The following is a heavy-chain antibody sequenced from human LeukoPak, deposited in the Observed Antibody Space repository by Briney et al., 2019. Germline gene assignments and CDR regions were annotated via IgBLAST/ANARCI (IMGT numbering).Heavy chain of an antibody. CDR3: ARDRIVVVPAAISIGMDV. D-gene: IGHD2-2*01. CDR2: IYTSGST. V-gene: IGHV4-4*07. CDR1: GGSISSYY. J-gene: IGHJ6*02. Sequence: SETLSLTCTVSGGSISSYYWSWIRQPAGKGLEWIGRIYTSGSTNYNPSLKSRVTMSVDTSKNQFSLKLSSVTAADTAVYYCARDRIVVVPAAISIGMDVWGQGTTATVSS.